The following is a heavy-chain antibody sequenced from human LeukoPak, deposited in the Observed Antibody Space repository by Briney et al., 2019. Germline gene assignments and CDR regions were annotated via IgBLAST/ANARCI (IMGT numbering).Heavy chain of an antibody. D-gene: IGHD7-27*01. V-gene: IGHV4-34*01. CDR3: AREALTGDDAFDI. CDR1: GGSFSGYF. CDR2: INHSGST. Sequence: SETLSLTCAVYGGSFSGYFWSWIRQPPGKGLEWIGEINHSGSTNYNPSLKSRVTISVDTSKNQFSLKLSSVTAADTAVYYCAREALTGDDAFDIWGQGTMVTVSS. J-gene: IGHJ3*02.